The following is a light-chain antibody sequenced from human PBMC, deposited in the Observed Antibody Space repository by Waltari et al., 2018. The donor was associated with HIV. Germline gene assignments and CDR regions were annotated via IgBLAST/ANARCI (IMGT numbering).Light chain of an antibody. V-gene: IGLV1-40*01. CDR1: SSNIGAGYD. CDR2: GNS. J-gene: IGLJ1*01. Sequence: QSELTQPPSVSAAPGQRVTISCTGSSSNIGAGYDVHWYQQVPGRAPKVVIYGNSKRPSGVPDRFSGSKSGSSASLGITGLQSEDEADYYCQSYDSSLSSYVFGTGTKVTVL. CDR3: QSYDSSLSSYV.